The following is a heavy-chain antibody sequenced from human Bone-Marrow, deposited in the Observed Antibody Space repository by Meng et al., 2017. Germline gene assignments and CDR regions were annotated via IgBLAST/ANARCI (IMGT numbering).Heavy chain of an antibody. CDR3: ARPFDNKREDGDGSFDI. CDR1: GFTVSNNY. Sequence: GESLKISCAASGFTVSNNYMSWVRQAPGKGLECVSALYSNGNTYYGDSVKGRFTISRDNSKNTLYLQMNNLRAEDTAVYYCARPFDNKREDGDGSFDIWGQGTKVTVSS. CDR2: LYSNGNT. V-gene: IGHV3-53*01. D-gene: IGHD2-21*01. J-gene: IGHJ3*02.